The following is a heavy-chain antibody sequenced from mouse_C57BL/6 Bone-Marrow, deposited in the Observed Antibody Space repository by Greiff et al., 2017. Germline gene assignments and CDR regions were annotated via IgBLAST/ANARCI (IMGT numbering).Heavy chain of an antibody. CDR2: IHPSDSDT. J-gene: IGHJ1*03. CDR1: GYTFTSYW. Sequence: QVQLQQPGAELVQPGASVKVSCKASGYTFTSYWMHWVKQRPGEGLEWIGRIHPSDSDTNYNQKFKGKATLTGEKSSSTAYMQLSSLTSEDSAVYYCATMYGSSRGWDFDVWGKGTTVTVSS. D-gene: IGHD1-1*01. V-gene: IGHV1-74*01. CDR3: ATMYGSSRGWDFDV.